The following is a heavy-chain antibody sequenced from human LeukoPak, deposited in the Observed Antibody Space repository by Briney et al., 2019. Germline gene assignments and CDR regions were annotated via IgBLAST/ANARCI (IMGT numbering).Heavy chain of an antibody. CDR3: ARTYSGYGIYFDY. D-gene: IGHD5-12*01. CDR1: GFTFSSYW. CDR2: INSDGSAT. Sequence: GGSLRLSCAASGFTFSSYWMHWVRQAPGKGLVWVSRINSDGSATTYADSVKGRFTISRDNAKNSLYLQMNSLRAEDTAVYYCARTYSGYGIYFDYWGQGTLVTVSS. J-gene: IGHJ4*02. V-gene: IGHV3-74*01.